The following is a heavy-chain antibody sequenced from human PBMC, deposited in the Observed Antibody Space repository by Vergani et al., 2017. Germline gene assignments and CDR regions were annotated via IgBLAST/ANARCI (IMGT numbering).Heavy chain of an antibody. CDR1: GFTFSSYA. D-gene: IGHD3-16*01. CDR2: ISYDGSNK. CDR3: ASTMITFGGVTSPFDY. J-gene: IGHJ4*02. V-gene: IGHV3-30-3*01. Sequence: VQLVESGGGLVQPGGSLRLSCAASGFTFSSYAMHWVRQAPGKGLEWVAVISYDGSNKYYADSVKGRFTISRDNSKNTLYLQMNSLRAEDTAVYYCASTMITFGGVTSPFDYWGQGTLVTVSS.